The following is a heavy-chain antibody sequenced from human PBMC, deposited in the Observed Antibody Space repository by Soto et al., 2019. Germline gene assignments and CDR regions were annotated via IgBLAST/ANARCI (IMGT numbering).Heavy chain of an antibody. Sequence: QVQLVQSGAEVKKPGASVKVSCKASGYTFTSYGISWVRQAPGQGLEWMGWISTYNGNTNYAQKLQGRVTMTTDTSXXTAYMERRSLRSDATAVYYCARDRGFVVRAPPVDYWGQGALVTVSS. CDR3: ARDRGFVVRAPPVDY. CDR2: ISTYNGNT. V-gene: IGHV1-18*01. CDR1: GYTFTSYG. J-gene: IGHJ4*02. D-gene: IGHD3-10*01.